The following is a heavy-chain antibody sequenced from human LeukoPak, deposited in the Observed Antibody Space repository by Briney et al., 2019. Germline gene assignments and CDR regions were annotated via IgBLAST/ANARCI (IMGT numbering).Heavy chain of an antibody. CDR1: GYTFIVYY. CDR2: INPNSGGT. Sequence: GASVTVSCKASGYTFIVYYIHWVRQAPGQGLEGMGWINPNSGGTSYAQKFLGRVTMTRDTSISAAYMELSRLRSDDTAVYYCATLYGDYVASDYWGQGTLVTVSS. V-gene: IGHV1-2*02. CDR3: ATLYGDYVASDY. D-gene: IGHD4-17*01. J-gene: IGHJ4*02.